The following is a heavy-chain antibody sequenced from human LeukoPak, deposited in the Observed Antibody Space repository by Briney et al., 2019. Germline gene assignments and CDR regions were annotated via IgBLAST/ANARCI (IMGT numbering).Heavy chain of an antibody. D-gene: IGHD3-3*01. J-gene: IGHJ4*02. Sequence: SETLSLTRAVYGVSLSRYSWSWIRRPPGKRLEWIGEINHSGSTQYNPSLKSRVTISVDTSKNQFSLKLRSVSPADKAVYCLGRRDSPDYWGQGTQVTVPS. CDR1: GVSLSRYS. V-gene: IGHV4-34*01. CDR3: GRRDSPDY. CDR2: INHSGST.